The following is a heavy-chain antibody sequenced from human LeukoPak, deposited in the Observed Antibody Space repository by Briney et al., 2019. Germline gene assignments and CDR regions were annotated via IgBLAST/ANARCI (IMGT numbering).Heavy chain of an antibody. J-gene: IGHJ4*02. Sequence: ASVSVSCTVSGYTLTELSMHWVRQAPGKGGEGMGGFDPEDGETIYAQKFQGRVTMTEDTSTDTAYMELSSLRSEDTAVYYCATDLRYSSGWFDFDYWGQGTLVTVSS. CDR2: FDPEDGET. CDR3: ATDLRYSSGWFDFDY. CDR1: GYTLTELS. D-gene: IGHD6-19*01. V-gene: IGHV1-24*01.